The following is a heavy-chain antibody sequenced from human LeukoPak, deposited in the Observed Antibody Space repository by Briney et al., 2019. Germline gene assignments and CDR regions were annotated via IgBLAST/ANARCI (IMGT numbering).Heavy chain of an antibody. J-gene: IGHJ4*02. V-gene: IGHV3-64*02. CDR3: ARNGYNSAHFDY. Sequence: PGGPLRLSCEASGFTFRNYAMHWVRQAPGKGLEYVSTVSNNGGSTSYGESVKGRFTISRDNSKNTLYLQMGSLRVEDMGLYYCARNGYNSAHFDYWGQGTLVTVSS. CDR1: GFTFRNYA. D-gene: IGHD5-24*01. CDR2: VSNNGGST.